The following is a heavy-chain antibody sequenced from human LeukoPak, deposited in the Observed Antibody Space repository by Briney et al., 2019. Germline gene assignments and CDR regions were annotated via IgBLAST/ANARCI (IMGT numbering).Heavy chain of an antibody. CDR3: VREGGSGWYSGWFDP. Sequence: GGSLRLSCAVSGFTFSSYWMSWVRHAPGKGLVWVANINPDGSEKKYVDSVKGRFIISRDNAENSLDLQMNSLRVEDTAVYYCVREGGSGWYSGWFDPWGQGTRVTVSS. V-gene: IGHV3-7*03. CDR2: INPDGSEK. J-gene: IGHJ5*02. D-gene: IGHD6-19*01. CDR1: GFTFSSYW.